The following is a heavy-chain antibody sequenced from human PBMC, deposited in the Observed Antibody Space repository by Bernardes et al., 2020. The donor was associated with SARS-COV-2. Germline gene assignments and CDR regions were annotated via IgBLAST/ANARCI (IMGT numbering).Heavy chain of an antibody. CDR1: GFTFSSYG. CDR3: ARDFHISIFGEVTTARLGMDV. D-gene: IGHD3-3*01. V-gene: IGHV3-30*03. J-gene: IGHJ6*02. Sequence: SLRLSCAASGFTFSSYGIHWVRQSPGKGLEWVAVISYDGSNKYYADSVKGRFSISRDNSKNMLNLQMNSLRVEDTAVYYCARDFHISIFGEVTTARLGMDVWGQGTTVTVSS. CDR2: ISYDGSNK.